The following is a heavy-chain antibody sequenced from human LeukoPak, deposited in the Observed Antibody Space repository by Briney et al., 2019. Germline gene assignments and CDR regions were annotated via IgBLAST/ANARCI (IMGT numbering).Heavy chain of an antibody. CDR3: ARSGIFGVVIRTGDFQH. CDR1: GGTFSSYA. CDR2: IIPILGIA. Sequence: GASVKVSCKASGGTFSSYAISWVRQAPGQGLEWMGRIIPILGIANYAQKFQGRVTITADKSTSTAYMELSSLRSEDTAVYYCARSGIFGVVIRTGDFQHWGQGTLVTVSS. D-gene: IGHD3-3*01. J-gene: IGHJ1*01. V-gene: IGHV1-69*04.